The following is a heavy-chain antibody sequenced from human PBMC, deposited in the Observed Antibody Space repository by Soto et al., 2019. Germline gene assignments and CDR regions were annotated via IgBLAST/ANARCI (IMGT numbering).Heavy chain of an antibody. CDR1: GLAFSNYW. J-gene: IGHJ4*02. V-gene: IGHV3-74*01. Sequence: GGSLRLSCAGSGLAFSNYWTHWVRQVPGKGLAWVSRVSRDGNSTAYADSVKGRFTISRDFAKNTVYLQMNSLRAEDTAVYYCARESSGYSSYFDYWGQGALVTVSS. CDR3: ARESSGYSSYFDY. CDR2: VSRDGNST. D-gene: IGHD5-12*01.